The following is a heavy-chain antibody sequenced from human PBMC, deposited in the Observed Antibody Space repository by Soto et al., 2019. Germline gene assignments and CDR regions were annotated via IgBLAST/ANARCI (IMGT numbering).Heavy chain of an antibody. CDR1: GGSISSSNW. CDR3: ARSDYYGSGSPQLDY. Sequence: QVQLQESGPGLVKPSGTLSLTCAVSGGSISSSNWWSWVRKPPGKGLEWIGEIYHSGSTNYNPSLKSRVTISVDKSKNQFSLKLSSVTAADTAVYYCARSDYYGSGSPQLDYWGQGTLVTVYS. D-gene: IGHD3-10*01. CDR2: IYHSGST. V-gene: IGHV4-4*02. J-gene: IGHJ4*02.